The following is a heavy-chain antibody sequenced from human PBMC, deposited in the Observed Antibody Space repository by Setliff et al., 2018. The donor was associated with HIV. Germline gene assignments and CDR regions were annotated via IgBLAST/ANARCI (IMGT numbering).Heavy chain of an antibody. J-gene: IGHJ4*02. Sequence: QTGGSLRLSCAASGFTFSSYGMHWVRQAPGKGLEWVAVIWYDGSNKYYADSVKGRFTISRDNSKNTLYLQMNSLRAEDTAVYYCASIELAAMVPVDYWGQGTLVTVSS. CDR2: IWYDGSNK. CDR3: ASIELAAMVPVDY. CDR1: GFTFSSYG. D-gene: IGHD5-18*01. V-gene: IGHV3-33*01.